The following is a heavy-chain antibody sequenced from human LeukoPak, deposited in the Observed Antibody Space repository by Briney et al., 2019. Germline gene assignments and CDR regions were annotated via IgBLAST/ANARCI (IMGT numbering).Heavy chain of an antibody. CDR3: ARGPTDILTGYPDDS. Sequence: VASVKFSCTASGYTFTSYYIHWVRQAPGQGLEWMGIINPSGGSTSYAQKFQGRVTMTRDTSTSTVYMELSSLRSEDTAVYYCARGPTDILTGYPDDSWGQGTLVTVSS. D-gene: IGHD3-9*01. CDR1: GYTFTSYY. J-gene: IGHJ4*02. CDR2: INPSGGST. V-gene: IGHV1-46*01.